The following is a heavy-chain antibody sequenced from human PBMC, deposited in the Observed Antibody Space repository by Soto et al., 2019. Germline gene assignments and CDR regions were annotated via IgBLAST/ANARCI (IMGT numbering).Heavy chain of an antibody. D-gene: IGHD2-15*01. CDR3: ARDDVLCVGGRCYGVPLDV. J-gene: IGHJ6*04. CDR1: GYTFTGYY. CDR2: INPNSGGT. Sequence: ASVQVACKASGYTFTGYYMHWVREAPGQGLEWMGWINPNSGGTNYAQKFQGWVTMTRDTSISTAYMELSRLRSDDTAVYYCARDDVLCVGGRCYGVPLDVWGKGTTVTVSS. V-gene: IGHV1-2*04.